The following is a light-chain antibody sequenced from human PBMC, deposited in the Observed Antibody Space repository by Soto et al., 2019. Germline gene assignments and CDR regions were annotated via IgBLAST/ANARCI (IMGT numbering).Light chain of an antibody. Sequence: DVVMTQSPLSLPVTLGQPASISCRSSQSLVSSAGNTYLTWFQQRPGQSPRRLIYKVFNRDSGVPDRFSGSGSGTNFTLKISRVEAEDVGVYYCMQGTHWPPWTFGQGTKVEIK. CDR1: QSLVSSAGNTY. V-gene: IGKV2-30*01. CDR3: MQGTHWPPWT. J-gene: IGKJ1*01. CDR2: KVF.